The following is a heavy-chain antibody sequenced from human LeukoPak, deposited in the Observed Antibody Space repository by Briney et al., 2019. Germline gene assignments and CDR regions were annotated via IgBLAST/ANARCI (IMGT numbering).Heavy chain of an antibody. CDR1: GFTFSSYW. V-gene: IGHV3-7*01. D-gene: IGHD3-22*01. Sequence: PGGSLRLSCAASGFTFSSYWMSWVRQAPGKGLEWVANIKQDGSEKYYVDSVKGRFTISRDNAKNSLYLQMNSLRAEDTAVYYRARINTYYYDSSGFLRLDVTDYWGQGTLVTVSS. J-gene: IGHJ4*02. CDR2: IKQDGSEK. CDR3: ARINTYYYDSSGFLRLDVTDY.